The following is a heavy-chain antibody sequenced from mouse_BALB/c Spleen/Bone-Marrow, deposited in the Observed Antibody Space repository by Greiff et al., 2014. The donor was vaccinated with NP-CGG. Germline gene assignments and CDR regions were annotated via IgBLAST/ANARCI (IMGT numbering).Heavy chain of an antibody. J-gene: IGHJ4*01. CDR3: AKRDGNYVDWYAMDY. Sequence: QGELKESGPGLGAASQSLSITCTVSGVSLTSYGVSWGCPPPGKGLGGVGVIWGDGSTNYHSALISRLSISKDNSKSQVFLKLNSLQTDDTATYYCAKRDGNYVDWYAMDYWGQGTSVTVSS. CDR1: GVSLTSYG. D-gene: IGHD2-1*01. V-gene: IGHV2-3*01. CDR2: IWGDGST.